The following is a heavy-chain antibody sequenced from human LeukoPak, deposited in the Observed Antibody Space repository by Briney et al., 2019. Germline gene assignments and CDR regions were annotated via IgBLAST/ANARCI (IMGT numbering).Heavy chain of an antibody. D-gene: IGHD6-13*01. CDR3: ARDPGSGLDIAAAGTFDY. V-gene: IGHV4-31*03. Sequence: SQTLSLTCTVSGGSISSGGYYWSWIRQHPGKGLEWIGYIYYSGSTYYNPSLKSRVTISVDTSKNQFSLKLSSVTAADMAVYYCARDPGSGLDIAAAGTFDYWGQGTLVTVSS. J-gene: IGHJ4*02. CDR1: GGSISSGGYY. CDR2: IYYSGST.